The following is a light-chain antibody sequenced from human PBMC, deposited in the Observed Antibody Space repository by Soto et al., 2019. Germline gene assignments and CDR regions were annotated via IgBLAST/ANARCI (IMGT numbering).Light chain of an antibody. CDR3: QRYNSAPRT. J-gene: IGKJ1*01. Sequence: DIQMTQSPSSLSASVGDRVTITCRASQSISSYLNWYQQRPGQVPNLLIYGASTLQSGVPIRFSGSGSGTDFTLTISSLQPEDVAVYYCQRYNSAPRTFGQGTKVDI. CDR2: GAS. CDR1: QSISSY. V-gene: IGKV1-27*01.